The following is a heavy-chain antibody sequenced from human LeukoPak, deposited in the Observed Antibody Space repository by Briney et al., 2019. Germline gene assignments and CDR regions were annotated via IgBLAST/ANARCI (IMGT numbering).Heavy chain of an antibody. Sequence: GESLKISCKGSGYSFTSYWISWVRQMPGKGLEWMGRIDPSDSYTNYSPSFQGHVTISADKSISTAYLQWSSLKASDTAMYYCARSSMVRGVMEDMDVWGQGTTVTVSS. CDR1: GYSFTSYW. J-gene: IGHJ6*02. D-gene: IGHD3-10*01. CDR2: IDPSDSYT. CDR3: ARSSMVRGVMEDMDV. V-gene: IGHV5-10-1*01.